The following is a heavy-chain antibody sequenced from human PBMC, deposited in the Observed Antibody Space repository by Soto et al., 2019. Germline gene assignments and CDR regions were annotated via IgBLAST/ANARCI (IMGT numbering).Heavy chain of an antibody. Sequence: QVQLQESGPGLVKPSQTLSLTCTVSGGSISSGGYYWSWIRQHPGKGLEWIGYIYYSGSTYYNPSTKSRVTISVDTSKNQFSLKLSSVTAADTAVYYCARDRSGYCSGGSCYGTRGNDAFDIWGQGTMVTVSS. D-gene: IGHD2-15*01. CDR3: ARDRSGYCSGGSCYGTRGNDAFDI. CDR1: GGSISSGGYY. J-gene: IGHJ3*02. V-gene: IGHV4-31*03. CDR2: IYYSGST.